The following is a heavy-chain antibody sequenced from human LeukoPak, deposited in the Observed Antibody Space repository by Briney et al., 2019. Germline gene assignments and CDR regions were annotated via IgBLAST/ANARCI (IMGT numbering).Heavy chain of an antibody. Sequence: GGSLRLSCAASGFTFSNYGMHWVRQAPGKGLEWVTFIRFDGTTKYYADSVKGRFTISRDNSKNTLYLEMNSLRAEDTAVYYCAKDIGSYYDYWGQGILVTVSS. CDR2: IRFDGTTK. D-gene: IGHD3-10*01. CDR3: AKDIGSYYDY. J-gene: IGHJ4*02. CDR1: GFTFSNYG. V-gene: IGHV3-30*02.